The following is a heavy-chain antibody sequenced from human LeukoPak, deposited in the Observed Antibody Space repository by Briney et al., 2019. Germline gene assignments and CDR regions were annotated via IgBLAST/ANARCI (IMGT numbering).Heavy chain of an antibody. CDR1: GFTFSSYA. Sequence: GRSLRLSCAASGFTFSSYAMHWVRQAPGKGLEWVAVISYDGSNKYYADSVKGRFTISRDNAKNTLYLQMNSLRAEDTAVYYCAMGSPDEPLDYWGQGTLVTVSS. V-gene: IGHV3-30-3*01. CDR2: ISYDGSNK. D-gene: IGHD2-8*01. CDR3: AMGSPDEPLDY. J-gene: IGHJ4*02.